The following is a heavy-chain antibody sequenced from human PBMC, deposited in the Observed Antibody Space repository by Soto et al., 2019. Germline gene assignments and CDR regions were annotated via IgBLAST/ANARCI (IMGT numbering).Heavy chain of an antibody. Sequence: QVQLVQSGPEEKKPGASVKVSCKASGYTFTSYPLNWLRQAPGQRPEWMGWINAGNGATKYSQKFQGRVSITRDTSASTTYMQLSLLRFDDTAVYYCATDRGGYCSGGSCSEAWFDPWGQGTLVTVSS. J-gene: IGHJ5*02. CDR2: INAGNGAT. D-gene: IGHD2-15*01. CDR1: GYTFTSYP. CDR3: ATDRGGYCSGGSCSEAWFDP. V-gene: IGHV1-3*05.